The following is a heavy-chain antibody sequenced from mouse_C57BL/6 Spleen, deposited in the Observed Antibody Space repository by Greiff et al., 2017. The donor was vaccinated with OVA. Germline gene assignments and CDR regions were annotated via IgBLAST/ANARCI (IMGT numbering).Heavy chain of an antibody. D-gene: IGHD4-1*01. CDR2: INYDGSST. Sequence: EVKLMESEGGLVQPGSSMKLSCTASGFTFSDYYMAWVRQVPEKGLEWVANINYDGSSTYYLDSLKSRFIISRDNAKNILYLQMSSLKSEDTATYYCARELGLNAMDYWGQGTSVTVSS. CDR3: ARELGLNAMDY. J-gene: IGHJ4*01. CDR1: GFTFSDYY. V-gene: IGHV5-16*01.